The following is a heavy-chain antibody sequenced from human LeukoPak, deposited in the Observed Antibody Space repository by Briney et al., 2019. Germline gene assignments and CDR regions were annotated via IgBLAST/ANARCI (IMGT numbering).Heavy chain of an antibody. Sequence: QTGGSLRLSCAASGFTFSIYAMSWVRQAPGKGLEWVSVISGSGGSTHYADSVKGRFTISRDNSKNTLYVQMSSLRAEDTAVYYCAKGRSSSGYDYADYWGQGTLVTVSS. D-gene: IGHD5-12*01. CDR2: ISGSGGST. J-gene: IGHJ4*02. CDR1: GFTFSIYA. V-gene: IGHV3-23*01. CDR3: AKGRSSSGYDYADY.